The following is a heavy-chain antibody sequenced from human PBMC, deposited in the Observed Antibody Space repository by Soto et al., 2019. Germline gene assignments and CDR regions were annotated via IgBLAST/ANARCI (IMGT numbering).Heavy chain of an antibody. CDR2: ISGSGGST. V-gene: IGHV3-23*01. CDR3: AKDPDIVVVPAAQPFDY. Sequence: GGSLRLSCAAPGFTFSSYAMSWVRQAPGKGLEWVSAISGSGGSTYYADSVKGRFTISRDNSKNTLYLQMNSLRAEDTAVYYCAKDPDIVVVPAAQPFDYWGQGTLVTVSS. D-gene: IGHD2-2*01. J-gene: IGHJ4*02. CDR1: GFTFSSYA.